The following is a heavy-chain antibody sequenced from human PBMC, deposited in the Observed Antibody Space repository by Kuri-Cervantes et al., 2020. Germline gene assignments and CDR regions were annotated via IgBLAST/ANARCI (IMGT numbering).Heavy chain of an antibody. CDR3: AVGAGHNWFDP. CDR1: GGSISSSSYY. D-gene: IGHD3-16*01. V-gene: IGHV4-61*05. J-gene: IGHJ5*02. CDR2: IYYSGST. Sequence: SETLSLTCTVSGGSISSSSYYWGWIRQPPGKGLEWIGYIYYSGSTNYNPSLKSRVTIPVDTSKNQFSLKLSSVTAAFTAVYHCAVGAGHNWFDPWGQGTLVTVSS.